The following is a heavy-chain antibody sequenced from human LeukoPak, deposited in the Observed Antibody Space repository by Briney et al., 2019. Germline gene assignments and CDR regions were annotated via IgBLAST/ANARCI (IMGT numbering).Heavy chain of an antibody. D-gene: IGHD5-12*01. CDR2: IYYSGST. V-gene: IGHV4-39*01. CDR3: VRHGIDIVATIREAFDI. CDR1: GGSISSSSYY. Sequence: SETLSLTCTVSGGSISSSSYYWGWIRQPPGKGLEWIGSIYYSGSTYYNPSLKSRVTISVDTSKNQFSLKLSSVTAADTAVYYCVRHGIDIVATIREAFDIWGQGTMVTVSS. J-gene: IGHJ3*02.